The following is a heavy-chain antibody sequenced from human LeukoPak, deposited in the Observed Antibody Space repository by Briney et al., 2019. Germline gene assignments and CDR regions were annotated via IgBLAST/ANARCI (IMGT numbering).Heavy chain of an antibody. CDR1: GFIFSSYG. V-gene: IGHV3-30*18. D-gene: IGHD6-13*01. Sequence: GGSLRLSCVASGFIFSSYGINWVRQAPGKGLEWVAVISYDGTDKYYTDSVKGRFTISRDRSTNTVSLEMNSLRPEDTAVYYCAKSPSGWWTPGLDYLGQGTPVTVSS. J-gene: IGHJ4*02. CDR2: ISYDGTDK. CDR3: AKSPSGWWTPGLDY.